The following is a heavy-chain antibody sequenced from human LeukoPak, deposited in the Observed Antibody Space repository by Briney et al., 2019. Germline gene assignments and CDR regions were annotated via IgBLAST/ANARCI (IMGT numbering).Heavy chain of an antibody. V-gene: IGHV3-11*04. Sequence: PGGSLRLSCAASGFTFSDYYMSWIRQAPGKGLEWVSYISSSGSTIYYADSVKGRFTISRDNAKNSLYLQMNSLRAEDTAVYYCARDIAAAGNNWLDPWGQGTLVTVSS. D-gene: IGHD6-13*01. J-gene: IGHJ5*02. CDR1: GFTFSDYY. CDR3: ARDIAAAGNNWLDP. CDR2: ISSSGSTI.